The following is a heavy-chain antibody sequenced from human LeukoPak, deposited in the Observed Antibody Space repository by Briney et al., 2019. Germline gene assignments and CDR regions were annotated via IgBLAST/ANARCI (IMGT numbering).Heavy chain of an antibody. CDR3: ARGRWLQSSNYYMDV. CDR1: GYTFTSYG. Sequence: ASVKVSCKASGYTFTSYGISWVRQAPGQGLEWMGWISAYNGNTNYAQKLQGRVTMTTDTSTSTAYMELRSLRSDDTAVYYCARGRWLQSSNYYMDVWGKGTTVTISS. J-gene: IGHJ6*03. D-gene: IGHD5-24*01. CDR2: ISAYNGNT. V-gene: IGHV1-18*01.